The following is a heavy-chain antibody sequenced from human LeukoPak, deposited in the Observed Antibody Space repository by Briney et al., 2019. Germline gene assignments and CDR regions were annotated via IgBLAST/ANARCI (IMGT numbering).Heavy chain of an antibody. CDR1: GFTFSSYS. CDR2: ISSGSSTI. Sequence: GGSLRLSCAASGFTFSSYSMNWVRQAPGKGLEWISYISSGSSTIYYADSVKGRFTISRDNAKNSLYLQMNSLRAEDTAVYYCARNGIVGAYDAFDIWGQGTMVTVSS. D-gene: IGHD1-26*01. V-gene: IGHV3-48*04. J-gene: IGHJ3*02. CDR3: ARNGIVGAYDAFDI.